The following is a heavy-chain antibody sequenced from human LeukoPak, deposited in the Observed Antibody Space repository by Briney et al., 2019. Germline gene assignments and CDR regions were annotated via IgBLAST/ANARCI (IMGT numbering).Heavy chain of an antibody. CDR2: ISSSSSNSI. J-gene: IGHJ5*02. V-gene: IGHV3-21*01. CDR3: ARGQGAVSQNWFDP. D-gene: IGHD3-16*01. CDR1: GFTFSSYS. Sequence: PGGSLRLSCAASGFTFSSYSINWVRQAPGKGLEWVSSISSSSSNSIHYADSVKGRFTISRDNAKNSLYLQMNSLRAEDTAVYYCARGQGAVSQNWFDPWGQGTLVTVSS.